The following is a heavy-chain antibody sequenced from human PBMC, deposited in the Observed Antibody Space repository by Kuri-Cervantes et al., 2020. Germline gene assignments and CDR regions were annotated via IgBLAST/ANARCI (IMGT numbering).Heavy chain of an antibody. CDR3: ARGLRSEQQLTAYGMDV. D-gene: IGHD6-13*01. CDR1: GFTFSSYA. CDR2: ISYDGSNK. V-gene: IGHV3-30-3*01. Sequence: GGSLRLSCAASGFTFSSYAMHWVRQAPGKGLEWVAVISYDGSNKYYADSVKGRFTISRDNSKNTLYLQMNSLRAEDTAVYYCARGLRSEQQLTAYGMDVWGQGTTVTVSS. J-gene: IGHJ6*02.